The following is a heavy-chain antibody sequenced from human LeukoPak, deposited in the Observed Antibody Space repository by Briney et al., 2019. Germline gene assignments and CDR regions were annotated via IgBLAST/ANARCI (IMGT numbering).Heavy chain of an antibody. D-gene: IGHD3-3*01. CDR1: GYTFTSYY. V-gene: IGHV1-46*01. CDR2: INPSGGST. CDR3: ARDHYHYDFWSGYYTALDY. J-gene: IGHJ4*02. Sequence: GASVKVSCKASGYTFTSYYMHWVRQAPGQGLEWMGIINPSGGSTSYAQKFQGRVTMTRDMSTSTVYMELSSLRSEDTAVYYCARDHYHYDFWSGYYTALDYWGQGTLVTVSS.